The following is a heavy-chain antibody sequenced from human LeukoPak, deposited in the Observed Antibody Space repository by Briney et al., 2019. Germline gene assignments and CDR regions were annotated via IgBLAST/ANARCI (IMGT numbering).Heavy chain of an antibody. V-gene: IGHV4-4*07. Sequence: SETLSLTCTFSGGSISSYYWSWIRQPVGKGLEWIGRFYTSGSTYYNPSLKSRVTMSVDTSKNHFSLKLSSVTAADTALYYCARDRCNYHFDYWGQGTLVTVSS. J-gene: IGHJ4*02. CDR1: GGSISSYY. D-gene: IGHD1-7*01. CDR2: FYTSGST. CDR3: ARDRCNYHFDY.